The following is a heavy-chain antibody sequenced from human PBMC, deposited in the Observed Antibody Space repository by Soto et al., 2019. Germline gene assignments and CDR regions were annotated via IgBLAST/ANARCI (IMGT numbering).Heavy chain of an antibody. CDR2: IYHIGST. V-gene: IGHV4-4*02. CDR1: GGSISSSNW. J-gene: IGHJ6*02. D-gene: IGHD3-22*01. Sequence: SETLSLTCAVSGGSISSSNWWSWVRQPPGKGLEWIGEIYHIGSTNYNPSLKSRVTISVDKSKNQFSLKLSSVTAADTAVYYCARDNPSDYYDSSGYHYYYYYGMDVWGQGTRVTVSS. CDR3: ARDNPSDYYDSSGYHYYYYYGMDV.